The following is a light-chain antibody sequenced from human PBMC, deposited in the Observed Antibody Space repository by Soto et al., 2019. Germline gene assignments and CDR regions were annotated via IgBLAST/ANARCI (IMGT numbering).Light chain of an antibody. Sequence: QSALAQPASVSVSPGQSITISCTGTSSDIGGYNYVSWYQQHPGKAPKLMIYEVSNRPSGVSNRFSGSKSGNTASLTISGLQAEDEADYYCSSYTSSSTLNWVFGGGTQLTVL. V-gene: IGLV2-14*01. CDR1: SSDIGGYNY. CDR2: EVS. J-gene: IGLJ3*02. CDR3: SSYTSSSTLNWV.